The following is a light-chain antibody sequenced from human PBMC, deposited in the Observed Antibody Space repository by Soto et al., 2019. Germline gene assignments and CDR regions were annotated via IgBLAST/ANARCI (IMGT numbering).Light chain of an antibody. CDR2: ANT. J-gene: IGLJ3*02. Sequence: QSVLTQPPSVSGAPGQRVTISCTGSSSNIGAGYDVHWYQQLPGTAPKLLIYANTNRPSGVPDRFSGSKSGTSASLAITGLQAEDEADYDCQSYDSSLSGSNWVFGGGTKLTVL. CDR3: QSYDSSLSGSNWV. CDR1: SSNIGAGYD. V-gene: IGLV1-40*01.